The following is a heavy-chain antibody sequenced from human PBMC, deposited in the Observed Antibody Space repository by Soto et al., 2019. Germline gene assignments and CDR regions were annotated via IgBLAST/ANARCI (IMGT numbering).Heavy chain of an antibody. CDR1: GFTFSSYS. CDR2: ISSSSSTI. Sequence: GGSPRLSCAASGFTFSSYSMNWVRQAPGKGLEWVSYISSSSSTIYYADSVKGRFTISRDNAKNSLYLQMNSLRAEDTAVYYCASGGQYQLLWVFDPWGQGTLVTVSS. J-gene: IGHJ5*02. V-gene: IGHV3-48*01. D-gene: IGHD2-2*01. CDR3: ASGGQYQLLWVFDP.